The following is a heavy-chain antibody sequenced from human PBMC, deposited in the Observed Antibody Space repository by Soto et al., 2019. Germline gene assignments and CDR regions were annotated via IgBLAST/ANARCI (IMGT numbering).Heavy chain of an antibody. CDR3: VRVSSSIVVVPDYGMDV. V-gene: IGHV1-18*01. Sequence: QVQLVQSGAEVKKPGASVKVSCKASGYTFSNYGISWVRQAPGQGLEWMGWISGKNGNTNYAQKLQGRVTLTTDTSTSTAYMELRSLRSDDTAVYYCVRVSSSIVVVPDYGMDVWGQGTTVTVSS. CDR2: ISGKNGNT. D-gene: IGHD2-15*01. CDR1: GYTFSNYG. J-gene: IGHJ6*02.